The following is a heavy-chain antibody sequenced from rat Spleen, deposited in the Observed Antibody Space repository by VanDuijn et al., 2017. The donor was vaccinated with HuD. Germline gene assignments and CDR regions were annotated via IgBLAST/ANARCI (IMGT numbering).Heavy chain of an antibody. CDR3: ARRHYGYTDYFDY. CDR2: ISYGDSSGHSST. Sequence: EVQLVESGGDLVQPGRSLKLSCAASGFTFNSYDMAWVRQAPTKGLEWVASISYGDSSGHSSTYYRDSVKGRFTISRDNAKSTLSLQMDSLRSEDTATYYCARRHYGYTDYFDYWGQGVMVTVSS. CDR1: GFTFNSYD. D-gene: IGHD1-9*01. V-gene: IGHV5-25*01. J-gene: IGHJ2*01.